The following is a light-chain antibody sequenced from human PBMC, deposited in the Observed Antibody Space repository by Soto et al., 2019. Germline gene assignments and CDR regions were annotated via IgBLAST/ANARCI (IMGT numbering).Light chain of an antibody. Sequence: DIQMTQSPSPLSASVGDRVTITCRASQSVDSWLAWYQQKPGKAPKLLIYDASSLESGVPSRYSGSGSGTEVTLTISSLQPDEFATYYCQQYNSYSRTFGQGTKWIS. J-gene: IGKJ1*01. CDR3: QQYNSYSRT. CDR2: DAS. V-gene: IGKV1-5*01. CDR1: QSVDSW.